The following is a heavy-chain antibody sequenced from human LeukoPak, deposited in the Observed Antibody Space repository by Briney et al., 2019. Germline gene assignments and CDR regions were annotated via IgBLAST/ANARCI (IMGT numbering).Heavy chain of an antibody. CDR1: GGSISSGGYY. D-gene: IGHD3-22*01. CDR3: ARVPITMIATRAFDI. V-gene: IGHV4-31*03. CDR2: IYYSGST. J-gene: IGHJ3*02. Sequence: SETLSLTCTVSGGSISSGGYYWSWIRQHPGKGLEWIGYIYYSGSTYYNPSLKSRVTIPVDTSKNQFSLKLSSVTAADTAVYYCARVPITMIATRAFDIWGQGTMVTVSS.